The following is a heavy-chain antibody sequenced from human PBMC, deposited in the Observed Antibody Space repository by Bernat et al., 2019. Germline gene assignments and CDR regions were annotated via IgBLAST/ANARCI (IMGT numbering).Heavy chain of an antibody. Sequence: QAQLVESGGDVVQPGRSLRLSCAASGISFSSYAMHWVRQAPGKGLEWVAVIWYDGSNKYYADSVKGRFTISRDNSKNTLHLQMDSLRVEDTAVYYCARGSGPYRNGIYNPRFDYWGQGTLVTVSS. J-gene: IGHJ4*02. CDR2: IWYDGSNK. CDR1: GISFSSYA. CDR3: ARGSGPYRNGIYNPRFDY. D-gene: IGHD1-1*01. V-gene: IGHV3-33*01.